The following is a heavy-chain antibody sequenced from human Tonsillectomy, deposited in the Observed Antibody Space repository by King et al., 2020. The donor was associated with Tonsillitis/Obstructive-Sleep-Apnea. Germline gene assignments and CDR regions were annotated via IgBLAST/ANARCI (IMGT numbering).Heavy chain of an antibody. Sequence: VQLVESGGGVVQPGRSLRLSCAASGFTFSSYAMHWVRQAPGKGLEWVAVISYEGSNKYYADSVKGRFTISRDNSKNTLYLQMNSLRAEDTAVYYCARERYGDYYCFDYWGQGTLVTVSS. CDR2: ISYEGSNK. CDR3: ARERYGDYYCFDY. J-gene: IGHJ4*02. V-gene: IGHV3-30*01. CDR1: GFTFSSYA. D-gene: IGHD4-17*01.